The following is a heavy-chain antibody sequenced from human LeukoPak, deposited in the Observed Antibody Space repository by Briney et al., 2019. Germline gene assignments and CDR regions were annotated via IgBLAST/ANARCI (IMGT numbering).Heavy chain of an antibody. Sequence: GGSLRLSCAASGFTFRSYGMHWVRQAPGKGLEGVAFIRYDGSNKYYADSVKGRFTISRDNSKNTLYLQMNSLRAEDTAVYYCAKDRQRFGELSSYFDYWGQGTLVTVSS. CDR3: AKDRQRFGELSSYFDY. V-gene: IGHV3-30*02. D-gene: IGHD3-10*01. CDR2: IRYDGSNK. J-gene: IGHJ4*02. CDR1: GFTFRSYG.